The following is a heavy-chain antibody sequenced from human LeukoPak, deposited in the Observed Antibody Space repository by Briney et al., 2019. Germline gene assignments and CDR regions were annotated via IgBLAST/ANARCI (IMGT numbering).Heavy chain of an antibody. Sequence: SETLSLTCTVSGGSISSSSYYWGWIRQPPGKGLEWIGSIYYSGSTYYNPSLKSRVTISVDTSKNQFSLKLSSVTAADPAVYYCASGHLAEQWLVNGAHFDYWGQGTLVTVSS. J-gene: IGHJ4*02. D-gene: IGHD6-19*01. CDR1: GGSISSSSYY. CDR2: IYYSGST. V-gene: IGHV4-39*01. CDR3: ASGHLAEQWLVNGAHFDY.